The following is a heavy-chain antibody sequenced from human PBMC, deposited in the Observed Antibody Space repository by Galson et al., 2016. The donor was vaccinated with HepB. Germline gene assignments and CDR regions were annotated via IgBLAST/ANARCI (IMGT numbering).Heavy chain of an antibody. J-gene: IGHJ6*02. D-gene: IGHD3-3*01. CDR2: IKPNVGST. V-gene: IGHV1-46*01. CDR1: GYTFTSYG. CDR3: ARGDLNYYYALDV. Sequence: SVKVSCKASGYTFTSYGISWVRQAPGQGLEWMGFIKPNVGSTTFAQKFQDRVTMTRDTSTSTVFMELSSLRSEDTAVYFCARGDLNYYYALDVWGQGTTVTVSS.